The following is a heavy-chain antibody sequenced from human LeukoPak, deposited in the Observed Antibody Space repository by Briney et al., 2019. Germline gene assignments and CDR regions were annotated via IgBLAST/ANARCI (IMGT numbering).Heavy chain of an antibody. V-gene: IGHV4-39*07. CDR3: ARVWFGELPDAFDI. D-gene: IGHD3-10*01. CDR2: IYYSGST. CDR1: GGSISSSSYY. Sequence: PSETLSLTCTVSGGSISSSSYYWGWIRQPPGKGLEWIGSIYYSGSTYYNPSLKSRVTISVDTSKNQFSLKLSSVTAADTAVYYCARVWFGELPDAFDIWGQGTMVTVSS. J-gene: IGHJ3*02.